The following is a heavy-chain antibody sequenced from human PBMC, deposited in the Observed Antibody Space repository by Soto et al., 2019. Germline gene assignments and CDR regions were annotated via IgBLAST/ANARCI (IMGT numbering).Heavy chain of an antibody. V-gene: IGHV1-69*12. CDR1: GGTFSSYA. CDR3: ARPTRYYYDSSGRSAWFDP. Sequence: QVQLVQSGAEVKKPGSSVKVSCKASGGTFSSYAISWVRQAPGQGLEWMGGIIPIFGTANYAQKFQGRVTITADESASTDYMELSSLRSEDTAVYYCARPTRYYYDSSGRSAWFDPWGQGTLVTVSS. D-gene: IGHD3-22*01. J-gene: IGHJ5*02. CDR2: IIPIFGTA.